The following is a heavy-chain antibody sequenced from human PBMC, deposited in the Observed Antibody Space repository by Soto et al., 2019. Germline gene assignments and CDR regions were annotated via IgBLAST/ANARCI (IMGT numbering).Heavy chain of an antibody. D-gene: IGHD2-2*01. CDR2: IYDTGST. CDR1: GGSISNYY. J-gene: IGHJ4*02. V-gene: IGHV4-59*01. CDR3: ARGIGQQLPPLD. Sequence: QVQLQESGPGLVKPSETLSLTCTVSGGSISNYYWSWIRQPPGKGLEWIGYIYDTGSTNYNPSLKSRVTISVDTSKNQFSLKLSSVTAADTAVYYCARGIGQQLPPLDWGQGTLVTVSS.